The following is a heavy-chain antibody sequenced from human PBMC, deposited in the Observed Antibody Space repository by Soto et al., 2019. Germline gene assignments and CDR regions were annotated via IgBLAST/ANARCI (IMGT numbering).Heavy chain of an antibody. Sequence: SETLSLTCAVYGGSFSGYYWSWIRPPPGKGLEWIGEINHSGSTNYNPSLKSRVTMSVDTSKNQFSLKLISVTAADTAKYFCAREGNLGRWLQPLDFWGQGTLVTVSS. V-gene: IGHV4-34*01. D-gene: IGHD5-12*01. CDR1: GGSFSGYY. CDR2: INHSGST. J-gene: IGHJ4*02. CDR3: AREGNLGRWLQPLDF.